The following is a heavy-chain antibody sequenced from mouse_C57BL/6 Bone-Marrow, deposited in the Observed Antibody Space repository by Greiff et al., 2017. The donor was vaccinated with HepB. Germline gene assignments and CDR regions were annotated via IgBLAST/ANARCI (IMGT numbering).Heavy chain of an antibody. CDR2: INPGSGGT. V-gene: IGHV1-54*01. CDR3: ARGGWLLRYWYFDF. J-gene: IGHJ1*03. D-gene: IGHD2-3*01. Sequence: VQLQQSGAELVRPGTSVKVSCKASGYAFTNYLIEWVKQRPGQGLEWIGVINPGSGGTNYNEKFKGKATLTADKSSSTAYMQLSSLTSEDSAVYFCARGGWLLRYWYFDFWGTGTTVTVSS. CDR1: GYAFTNYL.